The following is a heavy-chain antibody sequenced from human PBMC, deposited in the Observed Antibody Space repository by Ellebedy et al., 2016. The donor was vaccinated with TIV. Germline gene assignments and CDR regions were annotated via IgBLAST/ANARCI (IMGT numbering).Heavy chain of an antibody. V-gene: IGHV3-23*01. CDR1: GFTFSRYA. CDR3: AKDRTSGNGYWVFDQ. J-gene: IGHJ4*02. CDR2: IFGSGGGI. D-gene: IGHD5-18*01. Sequence: GESLKISCAASGFTFSRYAMSWVRQAPGTGLGWVSGIFGSGGGISYADSVKGRFTISRDNSKSMVHLQMNSLRPEDTAVYYCAKDRTSGNGYWVFDQWGQGTLVSVSS.